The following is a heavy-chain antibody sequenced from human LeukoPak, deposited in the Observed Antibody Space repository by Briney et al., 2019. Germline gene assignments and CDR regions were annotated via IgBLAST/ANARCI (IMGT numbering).Heavy chain of an antibody. Sequence: ASVKVSCKASGYTFTSYGISWVRQAPGQGLEWMGWISAYNGNTNYAQKLQGRVTMTTDTSTSTAYMELRSLRSDDTAVYYCARAPAARITSGTYDYWGQGTLVTVSS. J-gene: IGHJ4*02. D-gene: IGHD1-1*01. CDR3: ARAPAARITSGTYDY. V-gene: IGHV1-18*01. CDR1: GYTFTSYG. CDR2: ISAYNGNT.